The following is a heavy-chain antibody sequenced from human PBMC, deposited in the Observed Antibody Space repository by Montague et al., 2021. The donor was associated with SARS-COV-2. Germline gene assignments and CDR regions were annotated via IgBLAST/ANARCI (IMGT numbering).Heavy chain of an antibody. J-gene: IGHJ6*02. Sequence: SLRLSCAASGFTFSDYWMHWIRQAPGKGLVWVSRINSDGSSITYADSVKGRFTISRDNAKNTLYLQMNSLRVEDTALYSCARGGPISGLGYSTTDVWGQGTTVTVSS. CDR2: INSDGSSI. V-gene: IGHV3-74*01. D-gene: IGHD2-15*01. CDR1: GFTFSDYW. CDR3: ARGGPISGLGYSTTDV.